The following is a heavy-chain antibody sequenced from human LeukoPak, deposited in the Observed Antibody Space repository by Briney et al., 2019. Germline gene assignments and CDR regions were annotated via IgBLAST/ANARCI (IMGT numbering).Heavy chain of an antibody. CDR3: ARALRRSYFDY. V-gene: IGHV4-59*01. CDR2: IYYSGST. J-gene: IGHJ4*02. Sequence: SETLSLTCTVSGGSISSYYWSWIRQPPGKGLEWVGYIYYSGSTNYNPSLKSRVTISVDTSKNQFSLKLSSVTAADTAVYYCARALRRSYFDYWGQGTLVTVSS. D-gene: IGHD4-17*01. CDR1: GGSISSYY.